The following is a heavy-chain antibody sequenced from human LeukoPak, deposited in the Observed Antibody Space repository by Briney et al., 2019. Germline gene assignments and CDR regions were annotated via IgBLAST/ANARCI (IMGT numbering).Heavy chain of an antibody. J-gene: IGHJ4*02. Sequence: PSETLSLTCTVSGGSISSYYWSWIRQPPGKGLEWIGSIYHSGSTYYNPSLKSRVTISVDTSKNQFSLKLSSVTAADTAVYYCARFSAVTYFDYWGQGTLVTVSS. CDR3: ARFSAVTYFDY. CDR1: GGSISSYY. V-gene: IGHV4-59*08. D-gene: IGHD2/OR15-2a*01. CDR2: IYHSGST.